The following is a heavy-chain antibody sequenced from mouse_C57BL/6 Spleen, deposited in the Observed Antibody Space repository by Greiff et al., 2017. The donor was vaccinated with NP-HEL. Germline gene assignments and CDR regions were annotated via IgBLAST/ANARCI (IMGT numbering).Heavy chain of an antibody. D-gene: IGHD1-1*01. CDR1: GYTFTDYN. V-gene: IGHV1-22*01. Sequence: EVQLQQSGPELVKPGASVKMSCKASGYTFTDYNMHWVKQSHGKSLEWIGYINPNNGGTSYNQKFKGKATLTVNKSSSTAYMELRSLTSEDSAVYYCARYGHYYGSSYYAMDYWGQGTSVTVSS. J-gene: IGHJ4*01. CDR3: ARYGHYYGSSYYAMDY. CDR2: INPNNGGT.